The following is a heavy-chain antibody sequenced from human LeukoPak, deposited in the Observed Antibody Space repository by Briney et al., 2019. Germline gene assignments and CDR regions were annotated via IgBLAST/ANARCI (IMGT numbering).Heavy chain of an antibody. CDR3: ARVGYCSGGSCYNSPNTGFLDY. D-gene: IGHD2-15*01. Sequence: SETLSLTCTVSGGSISSYYWSWIRQPPGKGLEWIGYIYYSGSTNYNPSLKSRVTISVDTSKNQFSLKLSSVTAADTAVYYCARVGYCSGGSCYNSPNTGFLDYWGQGTLFTVSS. J-gene: IGHJ4*02. V-gene: IGHV4-59*08. CDR1: GGSISSYY. CDR2: IYYSGST.